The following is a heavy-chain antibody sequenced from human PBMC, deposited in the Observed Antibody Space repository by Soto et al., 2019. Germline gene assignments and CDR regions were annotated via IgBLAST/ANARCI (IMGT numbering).Heavy chain of an antibody. V-gene: IGHV4-61*01. CDR1: GGSVSSDTYY. CDR3: ARSPLTEATPKY. J-gene: IGHJ4*02. Sequence: KLSETLSLTCTVSGGSVSSDTYYWSWIRQPPGKGLEWIGYIYYSGTPNYNPSLKSRVTISLDTSKNQFSLKLSSVTAADTAVYYCARSPLTEATPKYWGQGTLVTVSS. D-gene: IGHD1-26*01. CDR2: IYYSGTP.